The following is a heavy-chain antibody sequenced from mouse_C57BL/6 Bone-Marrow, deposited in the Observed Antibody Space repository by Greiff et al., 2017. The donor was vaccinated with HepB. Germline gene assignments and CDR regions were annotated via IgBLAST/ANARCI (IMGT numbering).Heavy chain of an antibody. J-gene: IGHJ4*01. CDR2: ISSGGDYI. D-gene: IGHD2-4*01. CDR1: GFTFSSYA. V-gene: IGHV5-9-1*02. CDR3: TRTSTMITHYYAMDY. Sequence: EVQVVESGGGLVKPGGSLKLSCAASGFTFSSYAMSWVRQTPEKRLEWVAYISSGGDYIYYADTVKGRFTISRDNARNTLYLQMSSLKSEDTAMYYCTRTSTMITHYYAMDYWGQGTSVTVSS.